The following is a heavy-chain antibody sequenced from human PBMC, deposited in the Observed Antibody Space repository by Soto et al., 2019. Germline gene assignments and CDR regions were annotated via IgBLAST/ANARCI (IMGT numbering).Heavy chain of an antibody. Sequence: QVQLVESGGGVVQPGRSLRLSCAASGFTFSSYGMHWVRQAPGKGLEWVAVISYDGSNKYYADSVKGRFTISRDNSKNTLYQQMNSLRAEDPAVYYCAKARGLDYFDYWGQGTLVTVSS. CDR2: ISYDGSNK. D-gene: IGHD5-12*01. J-gene: IGHJ4*02. V-gene: IGHV3-30*18. CDR1: GFTFSSYG. CDR3: AKARGLDYFDY.